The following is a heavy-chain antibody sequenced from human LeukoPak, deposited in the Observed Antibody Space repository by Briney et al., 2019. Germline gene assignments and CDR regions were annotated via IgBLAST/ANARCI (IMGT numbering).Heavy chain of an antibody. CDR3: ARVRSGSSAGNYGMDV. J-gene: IGHJ6*02. Sequence: GGSLRLSCAASGFTFSSYWMHWVRQAPGKGLVWVSRINSDGSSTSYADSVKGLFTISRDNAKNTLYLQMNSLRAEDTAVYYCARVRSGSSAGNYGMDVWGQGTTVTVSS. CDR1: GFTFSSYW. CDR2: INSDGSST. V-gene: IGHV3-74*01. D-gene: IGHD1-26*01.